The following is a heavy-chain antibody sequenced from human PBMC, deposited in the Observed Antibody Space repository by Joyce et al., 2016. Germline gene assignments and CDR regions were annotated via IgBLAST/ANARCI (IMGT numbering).Heavy chain of an antibody. Sequence: QVQLQESGPGLVKPSETLSLICSVSGDSVSRYYWSWIRQSPGKGLEWIGCVFHSGSANSNPSLKSRVTFSVDTSKNQFSLTLSSVTAADTAVYYCAKDWGSGVSYYYIDVWGKGTTVTVSS. CDR2: VFHSGSA. CDR3: AKDWGSGVSYYYIDV. CDR1: GDSVSRYY. V-gene: IGHV4-59*02. J-gene: IGHJ6*03. D-gene: IGHD3-16*01.